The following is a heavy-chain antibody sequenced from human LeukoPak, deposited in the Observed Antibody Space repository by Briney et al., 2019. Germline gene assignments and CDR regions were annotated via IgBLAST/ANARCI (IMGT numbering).Heavy chain of an antibody. CDR1: GFTFSSYG. V-gene: IGHV3-30*03. CDR2: ISYDGSNK. CDR3: AVSSSWYERVDY. J-gene: IGHJ4*02. Sequence: GRSLRLSCAASGFTFSSYGMHWVRQAPGKGLEWVAVISYDGSNKYYADSVKGRFTISRDNSKNTLYLQMNSLRAEDTAVYYCAVSSSWYERVDYWGQGTLVTVSS. D-gene: IGHD6-13*01.